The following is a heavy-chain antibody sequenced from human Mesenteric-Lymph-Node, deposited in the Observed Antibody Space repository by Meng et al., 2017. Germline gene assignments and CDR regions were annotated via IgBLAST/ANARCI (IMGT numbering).Heavy chain of an antibody. CDR1: GFTFSSYS. CDR2: ISSSSSYI. V-gene: IGHV3-21*01. D-gene: IGHD1-26*01. Sequence: GESLKISCAASGFTFSSYSMNWVRQAPGKGLEWVSSISSSSSYIYYADSVKGRFTISRDNAKNSLYLQMNSLRAEDTAVYYCARDLFGQGIVWSFGGQGTLVTVSS. CDR3: ARDLFGQGIVWSF. J-gene: IGHJ4*02.